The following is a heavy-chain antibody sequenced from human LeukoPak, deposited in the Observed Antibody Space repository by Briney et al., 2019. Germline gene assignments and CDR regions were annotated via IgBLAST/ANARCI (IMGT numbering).Heavy chain of an antibody. J-gene: IGHJ6*02. D-gene: IGHD3-22*01. V-gene: IGHV3-30*18. CDR2: ISYDGSNK. Sequence: PGRSLRLSCAASGFTFSSYGMHWVRQAPGKGLEWVAVISYDGSNKYYADSVKGRFTISRDNSENTLYLQMNSLRAEDTAVYYCAKGLRDSSGYGRGYYYGMDVWGQGTTVTVSS. CDR3: AKGLRDSSGYGRGYYYGMDV. CDR1: GFTFSSYG.